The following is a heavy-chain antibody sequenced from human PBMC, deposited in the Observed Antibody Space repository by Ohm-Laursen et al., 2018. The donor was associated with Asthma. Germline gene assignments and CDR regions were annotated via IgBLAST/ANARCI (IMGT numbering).Heavy chain of an antibody. J-gene: IGHJ6*02. D-gene: IGHD2-2*01. CDR3: ARDLIVVVPAAMSATYNYYYYGMDV. CDR2: IYYSGST. CDR1: GGSISSYY. Sequence: SQTLSLTCAVSGGSISSYYWSWIRQPPGKGLEWIGYIYYSGSTYYNPSLKSRVTISVDTSKNQFSLKLSSVTAADTAVYYCARDLIVVVPAAMSATYNYYYYGMDVWGQGTTVTVSS. V-gene: IGHV4-59*12.